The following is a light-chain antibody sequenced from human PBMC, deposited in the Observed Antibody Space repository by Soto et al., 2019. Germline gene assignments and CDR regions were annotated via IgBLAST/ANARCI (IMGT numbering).Light chain of an antibody. J-gene: IGKJ1*01. CDR2: AAS. Sequence: DIHMTQSPSTLSASVLYRVTITFRSSQSIIYWLSLYQQKPGNAPKLLIYAASSLESGVPSRFSGSGSGTEFTLTISSLQPDDFATYYCQQYNSYWTFGQGTKVDIK. V-gene: IGKV1-5*01. CDR1: QSIIYW. CDR3: QQYNSYWT.